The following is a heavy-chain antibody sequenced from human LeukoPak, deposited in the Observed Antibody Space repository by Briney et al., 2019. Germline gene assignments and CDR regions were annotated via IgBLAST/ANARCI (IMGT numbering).Heavy chain of an antibody. V-gene: IGHV4-59*01. J-gene: IGHJ6*02. D-gene: IGHD4-17*01. Sequence: SETLSLTCAVSGGSISSYYWSWIRQPPGKGLEWIGYIYYSGSTNYNPSLKSRVTISVDTSKNQFSLKLSSVTAADTAVYYCARYGDYDYYYGMDVWGQGTTVTVSS. CDR1: GGSISSYY. CDR3: ARYGDYDYYYGMDV. CDR2: IYYSGST.